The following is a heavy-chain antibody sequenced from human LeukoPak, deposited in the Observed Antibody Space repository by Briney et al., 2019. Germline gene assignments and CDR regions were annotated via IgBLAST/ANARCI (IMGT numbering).Heavy chain of an antibody. CDR3: AKGVDASGIYYYFYMDV. V-gene: IGHV3-23*01. D-gene: IGHD3-16*01. Sequence: QPGGSLRLSCAASGFTFSNFAMTWVRQAPGKGLEWVSSISGSGGSRYYVDSVKGRFTIPRDKSKNTLYLQMNNLRAEDTAVYYCAKGVDASGIYYYFYMDVWGKGTTVSVSS. J-gene: IGHJ6*03. CDR2: ISGSGGSR. CDR1: GFTFSNFA.